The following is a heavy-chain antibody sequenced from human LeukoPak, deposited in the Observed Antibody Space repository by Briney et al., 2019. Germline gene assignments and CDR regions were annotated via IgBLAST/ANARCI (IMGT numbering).Heavy chain of an antibody. CDR3: ARQSDHSDSAGDIFQH. Sequence: GESLEISCKGSGYSFTSYWIGWVRQMPGKGLEWMGIIYPGDSDTRYSPSFQGQVTISVDKSISTAYLQWRSLKASDTAMYYCARQSDHSDSAGDIFQHWARAPWSPSPQ. V-gene: IGHV5-51*01. J-gene: IGHJ1*01. D-gene: IGHD1-26*01. CDR2: IYPGDSDT. CDR1: GYSFTSYW.